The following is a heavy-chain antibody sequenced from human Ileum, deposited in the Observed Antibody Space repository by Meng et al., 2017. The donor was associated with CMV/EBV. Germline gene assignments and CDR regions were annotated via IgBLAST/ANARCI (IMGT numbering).Heavy chain of an antibody. J-gene: IGHJ5*02. CDR3: ARRGPQSGWFDP. V-gene: IGHV5-51*01. D-gene: IGHD1-14*01. CDR2: SYPGDSDT. Sequence: KGPGDTFTSHWIGWVRQMPGKGLEWMGISYPGDSDTRYNPSFQGQVTISADKSISTAYLQWNSLRASDTAMYYCARRGPQSGWFDPWGQGTLVTVSS. CDR1: GDTFTSHW.